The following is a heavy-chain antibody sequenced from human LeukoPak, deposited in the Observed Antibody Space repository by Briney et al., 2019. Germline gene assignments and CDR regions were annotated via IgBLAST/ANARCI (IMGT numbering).Heavy chain of an antibody. D-gene: IGHD1-26*01. CDR2: IYHSGST. Sequence: PSETLSLTCAVSGYSISSGYYWGWIRPPPGKGLEWIGSIYHSGSTYYNPSLKSRVTISVDTSKNQFSLKLSSVTAADTAVYYCARTTKNSGSYHSGRGLYYYYYMDVWGKGTTVTVSS. V-gene: IGHV4-38-2*01. CDR3: ARTTKNSGSYHSGRGLYYYYYMDV. CDR1: GYSISSGYY. J-gene: IGHJ6*03.